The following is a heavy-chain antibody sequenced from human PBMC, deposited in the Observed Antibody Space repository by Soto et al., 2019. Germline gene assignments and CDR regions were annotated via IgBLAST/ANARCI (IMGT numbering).Heavy chain of an antibody. CDR2: INHSGST. Sequence: PSETLSLTCAVYGGSFSGYYWSWIRQPPGKGLEWIGEINHSGSTNYNPSLKSRVTISVDTSKNQFSLKLSSVTAADTAVYYCARVGFTDEQQLVLYYWGQGTLVTVSS. CDR1: GGSFSGYY. V-gene: IGHV4-34*01. J-gene: IGHJ4*02. CDR3: ARVGFTDEQQLVLYY. D-gene: IGHD6-13*01.